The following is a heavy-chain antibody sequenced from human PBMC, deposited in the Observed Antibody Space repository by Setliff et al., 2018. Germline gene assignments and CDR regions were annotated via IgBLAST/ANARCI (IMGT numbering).Heavy chain of an antibody. D-gene: IGHD3-3*01. Sequence: SVKVSCKASGGTFSINTISWVRQAPGQGLEWMGRIIPIFGTANYAQKFQGRVTITADKSTSTAYMELSSPRSEDTAVYYCAISTIFGVVSPTPDAFDIWGQGTMVTVSS. CDR1: GGTFSINT. CDR2: IIPIFGTA. J-gene: IGHJ3*02. V-gene: IGHV1-69*08. CDR3: AISTIFGVVSPTPDAFDI.